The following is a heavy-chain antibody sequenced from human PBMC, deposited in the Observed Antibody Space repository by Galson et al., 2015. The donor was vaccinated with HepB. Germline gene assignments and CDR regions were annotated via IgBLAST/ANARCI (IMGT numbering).Heavy chain of an antibody. Sequence: SLRLSCAASGFTFSSYAMHWVRQAPGKGLEWVAVISYDGSNKYYADSVKDRFTISRDNSKNTLYLQMNSLRAEDTAVYYCARDHRGYQPLYYFDYWGQGTLVTVSS. V-gene: IGHV3-30*04. D-gene: IGHD2-2*01. CDR1: GFTFSSYA. CDR3: ARDHRGYQPLYYFDY. CDR2: ISYDGSNK. J-gene: IGHJ4*02.